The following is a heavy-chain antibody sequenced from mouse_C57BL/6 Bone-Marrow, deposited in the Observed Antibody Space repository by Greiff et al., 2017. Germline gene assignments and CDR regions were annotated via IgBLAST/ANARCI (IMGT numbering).Heavy chain of an antibody. V-gene: IGHV14-2*01. CDR2: IDPEDGET. D-gene: IGHD4-1*01. J-gene: IGHJ4*01. CDR3: ASNWEGYAMYY. Sequence: VQLQQSGAELVKPGASVKLSCTASGFNIKDYYMHWVKQRTEQGLEWIGRIDPEDGETKYAPKFKGKATITADTSSNTAYLQLSSLTSEDTAVYYCASNWEGYAMYYWGQGTSVTVSS. CDR1: GFNIKDYY.